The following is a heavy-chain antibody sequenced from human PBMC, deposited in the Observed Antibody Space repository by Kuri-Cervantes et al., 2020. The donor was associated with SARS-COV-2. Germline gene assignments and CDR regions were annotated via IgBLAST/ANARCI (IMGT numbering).Heavy chain of an antibody. J-gene: IGHJ5*02. CDR2: FDPEDGET. V-gene: IGHV1-24*01. Sequence: ASVKVSCKVSGYTLTELSMHWVRQAPGKGLEWMGGFDPEDGETIYAQKFQGRVTMTRDTSTSTVYMELSSLRSEDTAVYYCARGWGRESETIFGVVMSFLNWFDPWGQGTLVTVSS. CDR1: GYTLTELS. D-gene: IGHD3-3*01. CDR3: ARGWGRESETIFGVVMSFLNWFDP.